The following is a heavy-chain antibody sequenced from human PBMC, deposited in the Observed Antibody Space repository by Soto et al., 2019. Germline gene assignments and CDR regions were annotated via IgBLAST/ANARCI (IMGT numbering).Heavy chain of an antibody. J-gene: IGHJ4*02. CDR1: GGSFRGYF. D-gene: IGHD3-16*01. V-gene: IGHV4-34*01. Sequence: GGSFRGYFWSWIRQSPAKGLEWIGEINDSGNTYYNPSFKSRLTISVDTSTSQISLRLTSVTAADSAVYYCQGGDFWGQGTRVTVSS. CDR3: QGGDF. CDR2: INDSGNT.